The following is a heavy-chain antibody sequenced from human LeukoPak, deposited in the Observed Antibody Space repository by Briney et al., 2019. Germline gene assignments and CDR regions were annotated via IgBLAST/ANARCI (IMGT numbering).Heavy chain of an antibody. V-gene: IGHV5-10-1*01. Sequence: GESLKISCKGSGYSFTSYWIIWVRQMPGKGLEWMGRIDPSDSYTNYSPSFQGHVTISADKSIRTAYLQWSTLKATDTAMYYCASHDYDSDSFDIWGQGTVVAVSS. CDR3: ASHDYDSDSFDI. J-gene: IGHJ3*02. D-gene: IGHD3-16*01. CDR1: GYSFTSYW. CDR2: IDPSDSYT.